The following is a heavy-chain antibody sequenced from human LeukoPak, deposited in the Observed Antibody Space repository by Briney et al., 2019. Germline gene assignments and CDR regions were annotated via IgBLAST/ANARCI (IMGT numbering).Heavy chain of an antibody. D-gene: IGHD2-15*01. Sequence: PSETLSLTCTVSGGSISSYYWSWIRQPPGKGLEWIGSIYHSGSTYYNPSHKSRVTISVDTSKNQFSLKLSSVTAADTAVYYCARDPTAALYNWFDPWGQGTLVTVSS. J-gene: IGHJ5*02. CDR3: ARDPTAALYNWFDP. V-gene: IGHV4-59*12. CDR1: GGSISSYY. CDR2: IYHSGST.